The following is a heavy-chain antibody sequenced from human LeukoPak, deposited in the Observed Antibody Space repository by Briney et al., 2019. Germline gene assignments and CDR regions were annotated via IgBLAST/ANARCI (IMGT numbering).Heavy chain of an antibody. CDR2: IIPILGIA. J-gene: IGHJ4*02. CDR3: ARDLEHCRNIICSNSAY. D-gene: IGHD2-2*01. Sequence: ASVKVSCKASGGTFSSYAISWVRQAPGQGLEWMGRIIPILGIANYAQKSQGRVTITADKSTSTAYMELSSLRSEDTAVYYCARDLEHCRNIICSNSAYWGQGTLVTVSS. V-gene: IGHV1-69*04. CDR1: GGTFSSYA.